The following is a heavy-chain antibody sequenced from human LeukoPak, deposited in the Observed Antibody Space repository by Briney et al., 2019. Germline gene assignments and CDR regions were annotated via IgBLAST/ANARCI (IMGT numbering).Heavy chain of an antibody. D-gene: IGHD5-12*01. CDR1: GFTFSTYS. CDR2: ISSSSIYI. J-gene: IGHJ4*02. Sequence: GGSLRLSCAASGFTFSTYSMNWVRQAPGKGLEWVSSISSSSIYIYYADSVKGRFTISRDNSKNTLYLQMNSLRAEDTAVYYCAKGGYSGYDSFDYWGQGTLVTVSS. CDR3: AKGGYSGYDSFDY. V-gene: IGHV3-21*04.